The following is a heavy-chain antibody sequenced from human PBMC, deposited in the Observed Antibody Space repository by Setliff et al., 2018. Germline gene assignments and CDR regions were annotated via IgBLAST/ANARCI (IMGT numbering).Heavy chain of an antibody. J-gene: IGHJ4*02. CDR3: ARSDGGSSGLDY. CDR2: INQYGSEK. D-gene: IGHD2-15*01. Sequence: GGSLRLSCAASGFTFSTYWMSWVRQAPGKGLEWVANINQYGSEKYYVDSVKGRFTISRDNAKKSLDLQMNSLRPDDTAVYHCARSDGGSSGLDYWGQGTLVT. V-gene: IGHV3-7*01. CDR1: GFTFSTYW.